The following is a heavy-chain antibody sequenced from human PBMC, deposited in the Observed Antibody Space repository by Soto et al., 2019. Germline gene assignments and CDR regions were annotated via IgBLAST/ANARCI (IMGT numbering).Heavy chain of an antibody. CDR3: AKGASSDTYYYYYGMDV. D-gene: IGHD3-22*01. CDR2: ISWNSGSI. Sequence: PGGSLRLSCAASGFTFDDYAMHWVRQAPGKGLEWVSGISWNSGSIGYADSVKGRFTISRDNAKNSLYLQMNSLRAEDTALYYCAKGASSDTYYYYYGMDVWGQGTTVTVSS. CDR1: GFTFDDYA. V-gene: IGHV3-9*01. J-gene: IGHJ6*02.